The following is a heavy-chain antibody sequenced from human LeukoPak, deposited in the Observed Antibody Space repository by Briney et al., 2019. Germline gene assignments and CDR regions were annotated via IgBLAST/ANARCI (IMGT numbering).Heavy chain of an antibody. CDR1: GFTFSSYA. J-gene: IGHJ4*02. D-gene: IGHD6-19*01. V-gene: IGHV3-23*01. CDR3: AKGLAHFDY. CDR2: ISGSGGST. Sequence: GGSRSLSWAASGFTFSSYAMSWVRQAPGKGLEWVSAISGSGGSTYYADSVKGRFTISRDNSKNTLYLQMNSLGAEDTAVYYCAKGLAHFDYWGQGTLVTVSS.